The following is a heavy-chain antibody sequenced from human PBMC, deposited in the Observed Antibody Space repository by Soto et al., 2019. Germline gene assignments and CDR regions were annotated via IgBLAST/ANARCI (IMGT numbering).Heavy chain of an antibody. Sequence: SVKVSCKASGGTFSSYAISWVRQAPGQGLEWMGGIIPIFGTANYAQKFQGRVTITADESTSTAYMELSSLRSEDTAVYYCARGASWATAMVENYYYYGMDVWGQGTRVTVSS. CDR3: ARGASWATAMVENYYYYGMDV. CDR2: IIPIFGTA. CDR1: GGTFSSYA. V-gene: IGHV1-69*13. J-gene: IGHJ6*02. D-gene: IGHD5-18*01.